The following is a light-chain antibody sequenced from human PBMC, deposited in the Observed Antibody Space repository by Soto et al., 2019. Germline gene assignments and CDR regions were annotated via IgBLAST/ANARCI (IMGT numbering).Light chain of an antibody. CDR1: ALPNQN. J-gene: IGLJ2*01. Sequence: SSELTQPPSVSVSPGQTARITCSGDALPNQNAYWYQQKAGQPPVLMIYKDTERPSGVPERFSGSSSGTTVTLTISGVQAEDEADYYCQSADSSGTSVVFGEGTKLTVL. CDR2: KDT. CDR3: QSADSSGTSVV. V-gene: IGLV3-25*03.